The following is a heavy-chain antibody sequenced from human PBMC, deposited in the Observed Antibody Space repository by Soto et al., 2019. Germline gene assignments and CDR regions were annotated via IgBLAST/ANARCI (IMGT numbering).Heavy chain of an antibody. CDR1: VGSLRSGGYS. D-gene: IGHD2-2*01. CDR3: ARDRGYCSSTSCYGPLNWFDP. J-gene: IGHJ5*02. Sequence: LSRTCAVSVGSLRSGGYSWSWIRQPPGKGREWIGYIYHSGSTYYNPSLKSRVTISVDRSKNQFSLKLSSVTAADTAVYYCARDRGYCSSTSCYGPLNWFDPWGQGTLVTVSS. CDR2: IYHSGST. V-gene: IGHV4-30-2*01.